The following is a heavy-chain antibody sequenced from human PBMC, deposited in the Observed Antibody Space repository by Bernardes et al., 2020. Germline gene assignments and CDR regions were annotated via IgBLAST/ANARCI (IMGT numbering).Heavy chain of an antibody. CDR3: ARSRYCSSTSCYSRIMITFGGVIVIPYFDY. V-gene: IGHV1-18*01. D-gene: IGHD3-16*02. CDR2: ISAYNGNT. Sequence: ASVKVSCKASGYTFTSYGISWVRQAPGQGLEWMGWISAYNGNTNYAQKLQGRVTMTTDTSTSTAYMELRSLRSDDTAVYYCARSRYCSSTSCYSRIMITFGGVIVIPYFDYWGQGTLVTVSS. J-gene: IGHJ4*02. CDR1: GYTFTSYG.